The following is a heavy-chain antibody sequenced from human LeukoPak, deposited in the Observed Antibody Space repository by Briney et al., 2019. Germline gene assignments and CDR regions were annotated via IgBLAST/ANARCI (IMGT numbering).Heavy chain of an antibody. Sequence: SETLSLTCTVSGGSISSGGYYWSWIRQHPGKGLERIGYIYYSGSTYYNPSLKSRVTISVDTSKNQFSLKLSSVTAADTAVYYCARDSVDYTDYYYYGMDVWGQGTTVTVSS. J-gene: IGHJ6*02. CDR2: IYYSGST. V-gene: IGHV4-31*03. CDR3: ARDSVDYTDYYYYGMDV. D-gene: IGHD4-11*01. CDR1: GGSISSGGYY.